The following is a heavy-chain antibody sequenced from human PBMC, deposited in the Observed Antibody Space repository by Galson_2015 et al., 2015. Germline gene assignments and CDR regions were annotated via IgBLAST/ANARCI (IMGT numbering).Heavy chain of an antibody. Sequence: SLRLSCAASGFTFSTTAMTWVRQAPGTGLEWVSTYRDGGDTVYYADSVKGRFTIYRDSSKNTLYLQMNNLRTHDTAVYYCAKFLFSNFSNFDYSGHGALVAVSS. J-gene: IGHJ4*01. D-gene: IGHD3-3*01. V-gene: IGHV3-23*01. CDR1: GFTFSTTA. CDR2: YRDGGDTV. CDR3: AKFLFSNFSNFDY.